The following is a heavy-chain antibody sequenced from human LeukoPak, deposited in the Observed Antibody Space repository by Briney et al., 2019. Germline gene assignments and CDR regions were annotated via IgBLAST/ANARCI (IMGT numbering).Heavy chain of an antibody. J-gene: IGHJ4*02. V-gene: IGHV3-53*01. D-gene: IGHD5-18*01. CDR3: ARALDTAMVTVDY. CDR1: GFTFSSYG. Sequence: GGSLRLSCAASGFTFSSYGMSWVRQAPGKGLEWVSVIYSGGSTYYADSVKGRITISRDNSKNTLYLQMNSLRAEDTAVYYCARALDTAMVTVDYWGQGTLVTVSS. CDR2: IYSGGST.